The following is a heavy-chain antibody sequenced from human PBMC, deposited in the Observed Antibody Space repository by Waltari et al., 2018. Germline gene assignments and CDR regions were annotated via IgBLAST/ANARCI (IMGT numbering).Heavy chain of an antibody. CDR2: INAGNGNT. CDR3: ARDLLIAARPLYY. CDR1: GYTFSSYA. V-gene: IGHV1-3*01. J-gene: IGHJ4*02. D-gene: IGHD6-6*01. Sequence: QVQLVQSGAEVKKPGASVKVSCKASGYTFSSYAMHWVRQAPGQRLEWMGWINAGNGNTKDSQKFQGRVTITRDTSATTAYMELSSLRSEDTAVYYCARDLLIAARPLYYWGQGTLVTVSS.